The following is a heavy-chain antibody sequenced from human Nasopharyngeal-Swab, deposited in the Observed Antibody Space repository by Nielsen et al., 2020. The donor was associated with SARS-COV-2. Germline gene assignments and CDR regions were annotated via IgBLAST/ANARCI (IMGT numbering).Heavy chain of an antibody. CDR3: ARSTSAGTNFDY. V-gene: IGHV5-51*01. D-gene: IGHD1-1*01. CDR1: GYSFASYW. Sequence: GESLKISCQGSGYSFASYWIGWVRQMPGKGLEWMGIIYPDDSDTKASPSFQGQVAISADKSISTAYLQWRSLKASDTAMYYCARSTSAGTNFDYWGQGTLVTVSS. CDR2: IYPDDSDT. J-gene: IGHJ4*02.